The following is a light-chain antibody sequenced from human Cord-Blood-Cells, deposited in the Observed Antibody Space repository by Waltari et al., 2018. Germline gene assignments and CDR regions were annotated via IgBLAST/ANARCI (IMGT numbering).Light chain of an antibody. CDR2: DVS. J-gene: IGLJ2*01. Sequence: QSPLTQPASVSGSPAQSSPISCPGTRRAVGGHNHGTCSQQHPGKAPKLLIYDVSNRPSGVSNRFSGSKSGNTASLTISGLQAEDEADYYCSSYTSSSTLVFGGGTKLTVL. CDR1: RRAVGGHNH. CDR3: SSYTSSSTLV. V-gene: IGLV2-14*01.